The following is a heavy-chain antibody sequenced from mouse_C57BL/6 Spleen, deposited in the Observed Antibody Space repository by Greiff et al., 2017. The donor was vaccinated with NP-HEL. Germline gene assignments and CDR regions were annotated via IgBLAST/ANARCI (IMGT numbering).Heavy chain of an antibody. Sequence: EVQLQQSGAELVRPGASVKLSCTASGFNIKDYYMHWVKQRPEQGLEWIGRIDPEDGDTEYAPKFQGKATMTAATSSNTAYLQLSSLTSEDTAVYYCTMGSYDYEGYYYAMDYWGQGTSVTVSS. CDR1: GFNIKDYY. CDR3: TMGSYDYEGYYYAMDY. D-gene: IGHD2-4*01. V-gene: IGHV14-1*01. J-gene: IGHJ4*01. CDR2: IDPEDGDT.